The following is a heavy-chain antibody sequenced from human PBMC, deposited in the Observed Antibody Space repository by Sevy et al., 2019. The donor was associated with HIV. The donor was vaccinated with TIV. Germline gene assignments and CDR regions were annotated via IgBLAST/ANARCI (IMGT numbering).Heavy chain of an antibody. CDR2: MSNTAATI. Sequence: GGSLRLSCAASGFSFSIYSMNWVRQAPGKGLEWLSYMSNTAATIHYADSVKGRFTISRDNAKNSLYLQMNSLRAEDTAVYYCASQRGGYERLYYFDYWGQGTLVTVSP. V-gene: IGHV3-48*01. CDR3: ASQRGGYERLYYFDY. CDR1: GFSFSIYS. D-gene: IGHD5-12*01. J-gene: IGHJ4*02.